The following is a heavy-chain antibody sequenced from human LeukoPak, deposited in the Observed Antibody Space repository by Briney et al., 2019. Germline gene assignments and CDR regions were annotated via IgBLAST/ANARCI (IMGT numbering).Heavy chain of an antibody. J-gene: IGHJ5*02. D-gene: IGHD2-2*01. CDR3: ARYRYCSSTSCSGDWFDP. CDR2: IYPGDSDT. CDR1: GYSFTSYW. V-gene: IGHV5-51*01. Sequence: GESLKISCKGSGYSFTSYWIGWVRQRPGKGLEWMGIIYPGDSDTRYSPSFQGQVTISADKSISTAYLQWSSLKASDTAMYYCARYRYCSSTSCSGDWFDPWGQGTLVIVSS.